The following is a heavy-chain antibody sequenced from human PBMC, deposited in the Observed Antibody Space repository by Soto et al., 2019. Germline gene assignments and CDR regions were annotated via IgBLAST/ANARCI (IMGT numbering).Heavy chain of an antibody. CDR3: ATVHNSSRSFDF. J-gene: IGHJ4*02. D-gene: IGHD6-6*01. CDR2: TGYSGRTT. V-gene: IGHV3-23*01. Sequence: GGSLRLSCAASGFTFSIFAMSWVRQAPGKGLEWVSTTGYSGRTTYYADSVKGRFTVSRDNSKSTLDLQMSSLRAEDTAVYFCATVHNSSRSFDFWSQGTLVTVSS. CDR1: GFTFSIFA.